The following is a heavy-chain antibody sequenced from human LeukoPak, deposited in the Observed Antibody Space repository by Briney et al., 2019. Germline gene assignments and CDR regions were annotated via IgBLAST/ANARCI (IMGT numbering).Heavy chain of an antibody. J-gene: IGHJ4*02. CDR2: INPSCGST. V-gene: IGHV1-46*01. D-gene: IGHD6-6*01. CDR3: ARDQVYGSSSDYYFDY. CDR1: GGTFSSYA. Sequence: ASVKVSCKASGGTFSSYAISWVRQAPGQGLEWMGIINPSCGSTSYAQKFQGRVTMTRDMSTSTVYMELSSLRSEDTAVYYCARDQVYGSSSDYYFDYWGQGTLVTVSS.